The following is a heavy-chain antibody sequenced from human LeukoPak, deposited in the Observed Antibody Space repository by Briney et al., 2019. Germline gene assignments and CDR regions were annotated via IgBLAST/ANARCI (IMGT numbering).Heavy chain of an antibody. CDR1: GFTFRRHG. CDR3: AKDGAD. CDR2: ISIGGGTT. J-gene: IGHJ4*02. V-gene: IGHV3-23*01. Sequence: PGGSLRLSCVASGFTFRRHGMSWVRQAPGTGPEWVSFISIGGGTTFYAESVKGRFTISRDNSKNTLYLQMNSLRGEDTAVYYCAKDGADWGQGTLVTVSS. D-gene: IGHD4/OR15-4a*01.